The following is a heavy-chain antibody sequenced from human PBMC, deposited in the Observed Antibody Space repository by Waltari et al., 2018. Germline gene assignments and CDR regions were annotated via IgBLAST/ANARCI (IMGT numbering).Heavy chain of an antibody. V-gene: IGHV4-39*07. CDR1: GDSIRSGSSY. J-gene: IGHJ6*03. Sequence: QLQLQESGPGLVKPSETLSLTCTVSGDSIRSGSSYGGWIRQPPGKGLDWIGSIYYSGNTYYNPSLKSRVTISGDTPKSQFSLRLSSVTVADTAVYYWARAWQPYYSYYYMAVWGKGTTVTISS. CDR2: IYYSGNT. D-gene: IGHD6-13*01. CDR3: ARAWQPYYSYYYMAV.